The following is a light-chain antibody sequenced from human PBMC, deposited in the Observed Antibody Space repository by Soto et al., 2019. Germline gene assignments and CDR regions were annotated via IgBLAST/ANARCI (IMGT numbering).Light chain of an antibody. CDR2: GNS. CDR1: SSNIGAGYD. V-gene: IGLV1-40*01. Sequence: QSVLAQPPSVSWAPGQKVTISCTGSSSNIGAGYDLHWYQQLPGTAPKLLLYGNSNRPSGVPDRFSGSKSAYTASLTISGLQAEDEANYYCSSFTTSYFYVFGPGTKVTVL. CDR3: SSFTTSYFYV. J-gene: IGLJ1*01.